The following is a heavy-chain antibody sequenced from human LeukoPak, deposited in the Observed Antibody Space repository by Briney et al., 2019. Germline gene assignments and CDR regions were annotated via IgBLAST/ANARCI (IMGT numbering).Heavy chain of an antibody. CDR2: IKQDGSEK. CDR3: ASHQGYRHDY. J-gene: IGHJ4*02. V-gene: IGHV3-7*01. D-gene: IGHD2-15*01. Sequence: GGSLRLFCAVSGFTFSSYWMSWVRQAPGKGLEWVANIKQDGSEKYYVDSVKGRFTISRDNAKNSLYLQMNSLRVEDTAVYYCASHQGYRHDYWGQGTLVTVSS. CDR1: GFTFSSYW.